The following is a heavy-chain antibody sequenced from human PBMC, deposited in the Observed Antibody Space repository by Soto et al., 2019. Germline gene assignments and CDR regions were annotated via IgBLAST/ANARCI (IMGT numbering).Heavy chain of an antibody. D-gene: IGHD6-19*01. J-gene: IGHJ3*02. V-gene: IGHV1-3*01. CDR2: INAGNGNT. Sequence: QVQLVQSGAEVKKPGASVKVSCKASGYTFTSYAMHWVRQAPGQRLEWMGWINAGNGNTKYSQKFQGRVTITRDTPASKAYMELSSVRSEDTAVYYCGTEIAVVGARGAFDIWGQGTMVTVS. CDR3: GTEIAVVGARGAFDI. CDR1: GYTFTSYA.